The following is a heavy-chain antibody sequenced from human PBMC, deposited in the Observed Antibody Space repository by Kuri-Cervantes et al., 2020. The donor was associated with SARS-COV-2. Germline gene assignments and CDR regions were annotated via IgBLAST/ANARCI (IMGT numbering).Heavy chain of an antibody. Sequence: GSLRLSCTVSGGSISSYYWSWIRQPPGKGLEWIGYIYYSGSTNYNPSLKSRVTISVDTSKNQFSLKLSSVTAADTAVYYCARGYGSGSYYMRDFDYWGQGTLVTVSS. CDR3: ARGYGSGSYYMRDFDY. J-gene: IGHJ4*02. V-gene: IGHV4-59*12. D-gene: IGHD3-10*01. CDR2: IYYSGST. CDR1: GGSISSYY.